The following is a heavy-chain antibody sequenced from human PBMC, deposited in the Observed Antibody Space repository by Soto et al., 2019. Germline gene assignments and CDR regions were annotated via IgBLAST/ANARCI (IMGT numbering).Heavy chain of an antibody. V-gene: IGHV3-23*01. Sequence: GGSLRLSCAASGFTFDDYAMHWVRQAPGKGLEWVSAISGSGGSTYYADSVKGRFTISRDNSKNTLYLQMNSLRAEDTAVYYCAKGRSQRYFDYWGQGTLVTVSS. J-gene: IGHJ4*02. D-gene: IGHD3-10*01. CDR3: AKGRSQRYFDY. CDR1: GFTFDDYA. CDR2: ISGSGGST.